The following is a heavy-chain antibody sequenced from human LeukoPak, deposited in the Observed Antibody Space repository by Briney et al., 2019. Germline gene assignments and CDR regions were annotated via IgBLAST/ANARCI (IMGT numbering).Heavy chain of an antibody. CDR2: IYYSGST. J-gene: IGHJ4*02. V-gene: IGHV4-59*01. CDR1: GGSISSYY. CDR3: ARGAYYYDSSGLFDY. D-gene: IGHD3-22*01. Sequence: SETLSLTCTVSGGSISSYYWSWIRQPPGKGLEWIGYIYYSGSTNYNPSLKSRVTISVDTSKNQFSLKLSSVTAADTAVYYCARGAYYYDSSGLFDYWGQGTLVTVSS.